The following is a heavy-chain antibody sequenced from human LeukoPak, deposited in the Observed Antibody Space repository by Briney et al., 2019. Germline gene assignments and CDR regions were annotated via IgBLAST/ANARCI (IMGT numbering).Heavy chain of an antibody. CDR3: ARNTVPLLLSAFDI. V-gene: IGHV3-7*01. Sequence: GGSLRLSCAASGFTFSSYWMSWVRQAPGKGLEWVANIKQDGSEKYYVDSVKGRFTISRDNAKNSLYLQMNSLRAEDTAVYYCARNTVPLLLSAFDIWGQGTMVTVSS. CDR2: IKQDGSEK. CDR1: GFTFSSYW. J-gene: IGHJ3*02. D-gene: IGHD4-17*01.